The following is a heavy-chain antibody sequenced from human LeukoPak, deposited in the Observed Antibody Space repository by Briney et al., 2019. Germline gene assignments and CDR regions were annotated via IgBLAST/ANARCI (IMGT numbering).Heavy chain of an antibody. D-gene: IGHD2-8*02. J-gene: IGHJ4*02. CDR2: SNPSGVGT. CDR1: GYTFTSYY. CDR3: AREESGGYFDY. V-gene: IGHV1-46*01. Sequence: ASVKVSCKASGYTFTSYYMHWVRQAPGQGLEWMGVSNPSGVGTNYAQKFQGRVTMSRDTSTTTVYMELSSLRSEDSAVYYCAREESGGYFDYWGQGTLVTVSS.